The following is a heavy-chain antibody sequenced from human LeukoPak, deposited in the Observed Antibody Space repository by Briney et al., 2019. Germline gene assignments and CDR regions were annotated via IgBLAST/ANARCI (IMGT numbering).Heavy chain of an antibody. J-gene: IGHJ4*02. Sequence: ASVKVSCKASGYTFTSYGISWVRQAPGQGLEWMGGIIPIFGTANYAQKFQGRVTITADESTSTAYMELSSLRSEDTAVYYCARDLDYWGQGTLVTVSS. CDR1: GYTFTSYG. CDR3: ARDLDY. CDR2: IIPIFGTA. V-gene: IGHV1-69*13.